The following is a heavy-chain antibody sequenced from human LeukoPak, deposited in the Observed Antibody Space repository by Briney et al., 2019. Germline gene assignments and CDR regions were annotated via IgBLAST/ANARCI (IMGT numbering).Heavy chain of an antibody. CDR2: IYYSGST. V-gene: IGHV4-31*03. J-gene: IGHJ6*02. Sequence: PSQTQSLTCTVSGGSISSGGYYWSWIRQHPGKGLEWIGYIYYSGSTYYNPSLKSRVTISVDTSKNQFSLKLSSVTAADTAVYYCAREVPDYYCSGSYRYYYYGMDVWGQGTTVTVSS. CDR1: GGSISSGGYY. D-gene: IGHD3-10*01. CDR3: AREVPDYYCSGSYRYYYYGMDV.